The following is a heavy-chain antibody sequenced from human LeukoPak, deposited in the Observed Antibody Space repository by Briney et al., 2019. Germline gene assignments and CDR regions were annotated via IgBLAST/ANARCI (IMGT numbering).Heavy chain of an antibody. CDR3: AKPGGGNYFTHNYFHP. CDR2: INSDGIST. J-gene: IGHJ5*02. CDR1: GFTFSGYW. D-gene: IGHD1-26*01. Sequence: GALRLSCAASGFTFSGYWMHGVRQAPGKGLVWVSRINSDGISTSYADSVKGRFTISRDNAKNTLYLQMNSLRADDTAVYYCAKPGGGNYFTHNYFHPWGQGTLVAVSS. V-gene: IGHV3-74*01.